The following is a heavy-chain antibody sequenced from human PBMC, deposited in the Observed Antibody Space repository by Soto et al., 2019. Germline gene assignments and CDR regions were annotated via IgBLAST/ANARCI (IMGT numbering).Heavy chain of an antibody. Sequence: QVQLVQSGAEVKKPGSSVTVFCKASGGTFSNYTISWVRQAPGQGLEWMGGIIPVFGTPDYEQKFQGRGTITADGSTSTDNMKLSSLRSADTAVYYCARSSPYIVVRKPTGNQDYYGMDVWGQWTTVTVSS. D-gene: IGHD2-2*01. J-gene: IGHJ6*02. CDR2: IIPVFGTP. CDR3: ARSSPYIVVRKPTGNQDYYGMDV. CDR1: GGTFSNYT. V-gene: IGHV1-69*01.